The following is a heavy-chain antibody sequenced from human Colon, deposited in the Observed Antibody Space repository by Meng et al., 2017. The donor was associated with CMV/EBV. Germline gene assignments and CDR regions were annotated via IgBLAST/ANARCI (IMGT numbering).Heavy chain of an antibody. Sequence: SCKASEFTFNTYSIHWVRQAPGQRLEWMGWVNTGNGNTKYSRNFQGRVTITRDSSATTTYMELNSLTSEDTAVYYCARGYTSGCRDYWGQGTLVTVSS. CDR3: ARGYTSGCRDY. CDR2: VNTGNGNT. CDR1: EFTFNTYS. J-gene: IGHJ4*02. D-gene: IGHD6-19*01. V-gene: IGHV1-3*04.